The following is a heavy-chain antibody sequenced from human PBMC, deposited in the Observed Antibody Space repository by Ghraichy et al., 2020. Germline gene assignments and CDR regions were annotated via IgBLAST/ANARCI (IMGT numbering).Heavy chain of an antibody. V-gene: IGHV3-43D*04. D-gene: IGHD6-19*01. CDR1: GFTFDDYA. J-gene: IGHJ4*02. Sequence: GESLNISCAASGFTFDDYAMHWVRQAPGKGLEWVSLISWDGGSTYYADSVKGRFTISRDNSKNSLYLQMNSLRAEDTALYYCAKDIRPGPGAGIGFDYWGQGTLVTVSS. CDR3: AKDIRPGPGAGIGFDY. CDR2: ISWDGGST.